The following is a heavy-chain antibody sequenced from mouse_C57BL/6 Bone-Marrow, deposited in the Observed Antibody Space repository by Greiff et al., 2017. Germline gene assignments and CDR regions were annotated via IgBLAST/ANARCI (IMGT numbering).Heavy chain of an antibody. CDR1: GYTFTSYW. CDR3: ARIYYGNYVFDY. V-gene: IGHV1-55*01. Sequence: VQLQQPGAELVKPGASVKMSCKASGYTFTSYWITWVKQRPGQGLEWIGDIYPGSGSTNYTEKFKSKATLTVDTSSSTAYMQLSSLTCEYAAVYDWARIYYGNYVFDYWGQGTTLTVSA. J-gene: IGHJ2*01. CDR2: IYPGSGST. D-gene: IGHD2-1*01.